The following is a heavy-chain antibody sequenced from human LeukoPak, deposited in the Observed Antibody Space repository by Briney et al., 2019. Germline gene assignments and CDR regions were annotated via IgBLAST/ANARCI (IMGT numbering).Heavy chain of an antibody. Sequence: GRSLRLSCAASGFTFSSYGMHWVRQAPGKGLEWVAVISYDGGNKYYADSVKGRFTISRDNSKNTLYLQMNSLRAEDTAVYYCAKEDGIMALDYWGQGTLVTVSS. J-gene: IGHJ4*02. D-gene: IGHD2-8*01. CDR2: ISYDGGNK. CDR1: GFTFSSYG. CDR3: AKEDGIMALDY. V-gene: IGHV3-30*18.